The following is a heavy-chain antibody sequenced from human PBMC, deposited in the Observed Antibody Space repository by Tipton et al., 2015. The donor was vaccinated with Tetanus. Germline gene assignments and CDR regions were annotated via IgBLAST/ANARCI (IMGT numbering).Heavy chain of an antibody. CDR2: ISGTSRYI. V-gene: IGHV3-21*01. CDR1: GFTFSNYK. CDR3: VSGSALDY. D-gene: IGHD6-25*01. J-gene: IGHJ4*02. Sequence: SLRLSCEVSGFTFSNYKMNWVRQAPGRGLEWVSSISGTSRYIYYAESVKGRFTISRDNAKNSLFLEMNSLRADDTAVYFCVSGSALDYWGQGTLITVSS.